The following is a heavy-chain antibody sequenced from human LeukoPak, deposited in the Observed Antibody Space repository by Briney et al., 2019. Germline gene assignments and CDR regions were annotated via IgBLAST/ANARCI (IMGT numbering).Heavy chain of an antibody. CDR3: ARGWIANRLYFDY. D-gene: IGHD2-21*01. CDR2: IYTSGST. V-gene: IGHV4-61*02. J-gene: IGHJ4*02. Sequence: SETLSLTCTLSGGSISSGNYYCTSIRQPAGKGLEWIGRIYTSGSTIHNPSRKRRVTISVDTSKNQFSLKLSSVTAADTAVHHCARGWIANRLYFDYWLQGALVTVCS. CDR1: GGSISSGNYY.